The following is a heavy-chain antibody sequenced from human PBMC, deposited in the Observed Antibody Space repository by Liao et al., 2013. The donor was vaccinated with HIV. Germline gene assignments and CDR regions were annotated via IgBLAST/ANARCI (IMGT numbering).Heavy chain of an antibody. Sequence: QVQLQESGPGLVKPSQTLSLTCTVSDGSIRSDDYYWSWIRQAPGKGLEWIGYIYYTGSTYYNPSLKSRVTMSVDTSKNQFSLRLRSVTAADTAVYYCARDQPTLMCSSTSCYTSYYFDYWGQGTLVTVSS. CDR2: IYYTGST. J-gene: IGHJ4*02. CDR3: ARDQPTLMCSSTSCYTSYYFDY. V-gene: IGHV4-30-4*08. CDR1: DGSIRSDDYY. D-gene: IGHD2-2*02.